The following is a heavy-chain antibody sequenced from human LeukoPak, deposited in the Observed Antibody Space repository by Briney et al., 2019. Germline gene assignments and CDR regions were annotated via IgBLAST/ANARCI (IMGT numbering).Heavy chain of an antibody. D-gene: IGHD3-10*01. CDR3: ARTAIYYYGSGSYYHYYYYMDV. CDR2: INHSGST. Sequence: SETPSLTCAAYGGSFSGYYWSWIRQPPGKGLEWIGEINHSGSTNYNPSLKSRVTISVDTSKNQFSLKLSSVTAADTAVYYCARTAIYYYGSGSYYHYYYYMDVWGKGTTVTVSS. J-gene: IGHJ6*03. V-gene: IGHV4-34*01. CDR1: GGSFSGYY.